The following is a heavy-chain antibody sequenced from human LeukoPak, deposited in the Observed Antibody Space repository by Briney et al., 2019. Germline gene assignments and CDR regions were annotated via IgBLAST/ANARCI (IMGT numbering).Heavy chain of an antibody. Sequence: SETLSLTCTVSGGSISSYYWNWIRQPPGKGLEWIGYIYYSGSTSYNPSLKSRVTISVDTSNNQFSLNLSSVTAADTAVYYCATYRGTRGSYYYWGQGTLVTVSS. CDR2: IYYSGST. V-gene: IGHV4-59*08. CDR1: GGSISSYY. D-gene: IGHD1-1*01. CDR3: ATYRGTRGSYYY. J-gene: IGHJ4*02.